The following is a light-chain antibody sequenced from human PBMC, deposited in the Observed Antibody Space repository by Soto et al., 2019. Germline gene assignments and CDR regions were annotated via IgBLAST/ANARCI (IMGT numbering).Light chain of an antibody. V-gene: IGKV1-39*01. CDR1: QSISSY. CDR2: AAS. J-gene: IGKJ1*01. CDR3: KQSDSTLWT. Sequence: DIQMTQSPSSLSASVGDRVTITCRESQSISSYLNWYQQKPGKAPKLLIYAASSLQSGVPSRFSRSGSGTDFTLTIRSLQPEDFATYYCKQSDSTLWTFGQWTKFEIK.